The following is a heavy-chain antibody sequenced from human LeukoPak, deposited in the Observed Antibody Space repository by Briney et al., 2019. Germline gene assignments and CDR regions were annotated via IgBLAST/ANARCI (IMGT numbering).Heavy chain of an antibody. Sequence: PGRSLRLSCAASGFTFSSYGMHWVRQAPGKGLEWVAVISYDGSNKYYADSVKGRFTISRDNSKNTLYLQMNSLRAEDTAVYYCAKDLVGSSRPPSYWGQGTLVTVSS. D-gene: IGHD6-13*01. CDR1: GFTFSSYG. CDR3: AKDLVGSSRPPSY. CDR2: ISYDGSNK. J-gene: IGHJ4*02. V-gene: IGHV3-30*18.